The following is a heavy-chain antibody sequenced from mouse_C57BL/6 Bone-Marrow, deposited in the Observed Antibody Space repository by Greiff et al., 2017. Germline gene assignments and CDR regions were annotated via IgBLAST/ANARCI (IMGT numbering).Heavy chain of an antibody. D-gene: IGHD5-1*01. CDR3: VSDYLAY. CDR2: ICSKSSNYAT. Sequence: EVQLVESGGGLVQPKGSLKLSCAASGFTFTTYAMHWVRQAPGQGLEWVARICSKSSNYATDYADSVKDRLTISTEDSQSMLYLQMNNLKTVDSAVYYCVSDYLAYWGQGTLVTVSA. V-gene: IGHV10-3*01. J-gene: IGHJ3*01. CDR1: GFTFTTYA.